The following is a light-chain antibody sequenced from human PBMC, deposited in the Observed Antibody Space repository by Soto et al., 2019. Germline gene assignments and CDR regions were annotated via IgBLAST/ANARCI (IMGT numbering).Light chain of an antibody. V-gene: IGKV1-39*01. CDR1: QSISTY. CDR3: QQRYSTLLS. Sequence: DIELTQSPSSLSASVGDRVTITCRASQSISTYLNWYQQKGGKAPKLLIHGASSLQSGVPLRFSATGSGTAFSLTIMSLQPEDFETYYCQQRYSTLLSFGGGTKVDIX. CDR2: GAS. J-gene: IGKJ4*01.